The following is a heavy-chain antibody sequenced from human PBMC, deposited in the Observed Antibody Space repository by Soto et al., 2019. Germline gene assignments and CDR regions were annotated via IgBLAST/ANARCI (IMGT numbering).Heavy chain of an antibody. CDR2: ISYDGSNK. CDR3: VREKSPLSSGWHNRPFDH. D-gene: IGHD6-19*01. Sequence: QVQLVESGGGVVQPGRSLRLSCAASGFTFSSYAMHWVRQAPGKGLEWVAVISYDGSNKYYADSVKGRFTISRDNSKTLYLQMNSLRAEDTAVYYCVREKSPLSSGWHNRPFDHWGPGTLVTVSS. CDR1: GFTFSSYA. V-gene: IGHV3-30-3*01. J-gene: IGHJ4*02.